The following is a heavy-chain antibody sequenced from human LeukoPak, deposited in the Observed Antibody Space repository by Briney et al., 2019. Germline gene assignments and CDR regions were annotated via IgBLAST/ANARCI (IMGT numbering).Heavy chain of an antibody. CDR2: IYYSGST. Sequence: SETLSLTCTVSGGSISSSSYYWGWIRQPPGKGLEWIGSIYYSGSTYYNPSLKSRVTISVDTSKNQFSLKLSSVTAADTAVYYCARFQWELLGGTYYFDYWGQGTLVTVSS. J-gene: IGHJ4*02. V-gene: IGHV4-39*01. CDR1: GGSISSSSYY. CDR3: ARFQWELLGGTYYFDY. D-gene: IGHD1-26*01.